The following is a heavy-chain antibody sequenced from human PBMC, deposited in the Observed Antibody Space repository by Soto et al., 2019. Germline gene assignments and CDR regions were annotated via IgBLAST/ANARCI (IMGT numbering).Heavy chain of an antibody. J-gene: IGHJ2*01. D-gene: IGHD6-6*01. CDR3: ARVGYSSSSYFDL. V-gene: IGHV1-69*02. CDR1: GGTFSSYT. Sequence: QVQLVQSGAEVKKPGSSVKVSCKASGGTFSSYTISWVRQAPGQGLGWLGRIIPILGIANYAQKFQGRVTITADRSTSTAYMELSSLRSEDTAEYYCARVGYSSSSYFDLWGRGTLVTVSS. CDR2: IIPILGIA.